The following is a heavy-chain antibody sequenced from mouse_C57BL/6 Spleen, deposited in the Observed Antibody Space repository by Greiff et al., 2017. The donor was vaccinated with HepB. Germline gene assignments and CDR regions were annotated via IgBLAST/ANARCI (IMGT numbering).Heavy chain of an antibody. CDR2: INPSSGYT. CDR3: ARSGYFTDFDV. V-gene: IGHV1-4*01. CDR1: GYTFTSYT. Sequence: QVQLKESGAELARPGASVKMSCKASGYTFTSYTMHWVKQRPGQGLEWIGYINPSSGYTKYNQKFKDKATLTADKSSSTAYMQLSSLTSEDSAVYYCARSGYFTDFDVWGTGTTVTVSS. J-gene: IGHJ1*03. D-gene: IGHD3-1*01.